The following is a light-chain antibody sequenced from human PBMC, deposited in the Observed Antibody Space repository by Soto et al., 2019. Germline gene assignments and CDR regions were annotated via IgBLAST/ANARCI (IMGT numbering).Light chain of an antibody. CDR1: SSDVGAYNY. J-gene: IGLJ2*01. CDR2: EVN. V-gene: IGLV2-14*01. Sequence: QSALTQPASVSGSPGQSITISCTGTSSDVGAYNYVSWYQQHPGKAPKLMIFEVNNRPSGVSNRFSGSKSGNTASLAISGXXAEDEADYYCSSYTSSSTLVFGGGTKLTVL. CDR3: SSYTSSSTLV.